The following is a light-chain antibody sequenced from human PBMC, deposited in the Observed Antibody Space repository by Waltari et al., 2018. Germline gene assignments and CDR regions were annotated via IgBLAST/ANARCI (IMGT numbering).Light chain of an antibody. CDR1: QTISSNF. CDR3: QQSYSSPFT. V-gene: IGKV3-20*01. Sequence: EIELTQSPDTLSLSPGERAALSCRTSQTISSNFLAWYQQKPGQAPSLLIYGAYTRATGVPDRFSGSGSGTDFTLTISSLQPEDFATYYCQQSYSSPFTFGPGTKVDIK. J-gene: IGKJ3*01. CDR2: GAY.